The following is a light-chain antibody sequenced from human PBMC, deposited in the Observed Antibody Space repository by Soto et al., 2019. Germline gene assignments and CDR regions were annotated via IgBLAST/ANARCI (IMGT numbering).Light chain of an antibody. J-gene: IGKJ1*01. CDR3: QQYNTYLKT. CDR2: GAS. CDR1: ENVRTF. Sequence: PWERATLSFRASENVRTFVDWYQQKPGQAPRLLIYGASNRATDIPARFSGSGSGTDFTLTISRLQPDDFATYDCQQYNTYLKTFGQGTKVDIK. V-gene: IGKV3D-15*01.